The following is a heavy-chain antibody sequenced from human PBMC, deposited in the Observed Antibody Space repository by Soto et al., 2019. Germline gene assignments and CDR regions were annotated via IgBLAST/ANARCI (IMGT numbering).Heavy chain of an antibody. CDR1: CYTFTSYG. CDR2: ISAYNDNT. V-gene: IGHV1-18*04. Sequence: SGKVSFKASCYTFTSYGLNWVRQAPGQGLEWMGWISAYNDNTYYAQKVQGRVILTIDTSTSTGSMELRSLISDDTAVYYCARGQIQSDFDYWGQGSLVTVSS. J-gene: IGHJ4*02. D-gene: IGHD3-3*01. CDR3: ARGQIQSDFDY.